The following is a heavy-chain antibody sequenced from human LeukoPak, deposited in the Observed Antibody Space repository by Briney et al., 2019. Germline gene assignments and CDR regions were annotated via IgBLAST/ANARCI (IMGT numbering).Heavy chain of an antibody. J-gene: IGHJ5*02. CDR3: ARDLDYSNADNWFEP. D-gene: IGHD5-18*01. Sequence: GGSLRLSCAASGFTFSGYWMSWVRQAPGQGLEWVANIKQDGSDKYYLDSVKGRFTISRDNAKNSLFLLMNSLRAEDTAIYYCARDLDYSNADNWFEPWGQGTQVTVSS. CDR2: IKQDGSDK. V-gene: IGHV3-7*01. CDR1: GFTFSGYW.